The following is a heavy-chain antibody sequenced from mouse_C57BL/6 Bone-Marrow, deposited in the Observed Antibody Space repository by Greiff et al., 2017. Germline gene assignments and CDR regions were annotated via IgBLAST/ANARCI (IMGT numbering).Heavy chain of an antibody. Sequence: EVKLVESGGDLVKPGGSLKLSCAASGFTFSSYGMSWVRQTPDKRLEWVATISSGGSYTCYPDSVKGRFTISRDNAKNTLYLQMSSLKSEDTAMYYCASNYYGSSYDYWGQGTTLTVSS. J-gene: IGHJ2*01. V-gene: IGHV5-6*01. CDR1: GFTFSSYG. D-gene: IGHD1-1*01. CDR2: ISSGGSYT. CDR3: ASNYYGSSYDY.